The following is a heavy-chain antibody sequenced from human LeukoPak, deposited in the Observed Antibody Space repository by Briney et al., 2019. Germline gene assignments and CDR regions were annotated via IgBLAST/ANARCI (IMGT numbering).Heavy chain of an antibody. Sequence: GGSLTLSCAASGFTFSIYSMSWVRQAPGKGLEWVSSISSTSIYTYYADSVRGRFTISRDNAEKSQYLQINSLGVEDTAVYSCARVAAGAEAHTLHYHYMDVWGKGTTVTVSS. V-gene: IGHV3-21*01. CDR3: ARVAAGAEAHTLHYHYMDV. CDR2: ISSTSIYT. CDR1: GFTFSIYS. J-gene: IGHJ6*03. D-gene: IGHD6-13*01.